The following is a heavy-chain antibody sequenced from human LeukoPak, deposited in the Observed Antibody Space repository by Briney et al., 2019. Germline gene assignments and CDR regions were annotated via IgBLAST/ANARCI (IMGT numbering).Heavy chain of an antibody. D-gene: IGHD3-16*02. Sequence: SETLSLTCTVSGGSISSYYWGWIRQPPGKGLEWIGYIYYSGSTNYNPSLKSRVTISVDTSKNQFSPKLSSVTAADTAVYYCARGTMITFGGVIAPDYFDYWGQGTLVTVSS. V-gene: IGHV4-59*01. J-gene: IGHJ4*02. CDR2: IYYSGST. CDR3: ARGTMITFGGVIAPDYFDY. CDR1: GGSISSYY.